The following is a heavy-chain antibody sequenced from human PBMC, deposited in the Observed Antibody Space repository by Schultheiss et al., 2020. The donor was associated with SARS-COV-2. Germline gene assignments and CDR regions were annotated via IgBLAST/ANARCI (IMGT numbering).Heavy chain of an antibody. CDR2: INHSGST. CDR3: ARGLTSGDAFDI. Sequence: SETLSLTCAVYGGSFSGYYWSWIRQPPGKGLEWIGEINHSGSTNYNPSLKSRVTISVDTSKNQFSLKLSSVTAADTAVYYCARGLTSGDAFDIWGQGTMVTAS. J-gene: IGHJ3*02. CDR1: GGSFSGYY. D-gene: IGHD4/OR15-4a*01. V-gene: IGHV4-34*01.